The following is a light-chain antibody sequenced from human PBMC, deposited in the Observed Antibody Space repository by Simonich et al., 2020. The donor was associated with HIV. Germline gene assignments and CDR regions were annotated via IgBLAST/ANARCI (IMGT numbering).Light chain of an antibody. Sequence: EIVLTQSPATLSLSPGERATLSCRASQSVSSYLAWYQQKPGQAPRLLLYDASHRATGIPARFSGSGSGTDFTLTISSLEPEEFAVYYCQQRSNWPLFGGGTKVEIK. CDR1: QSVSSY. V-gene: IGKV3-11*01. J-gene: IGKJ4*01. CDR2: DAS. CDR3: QQRSNWPL.